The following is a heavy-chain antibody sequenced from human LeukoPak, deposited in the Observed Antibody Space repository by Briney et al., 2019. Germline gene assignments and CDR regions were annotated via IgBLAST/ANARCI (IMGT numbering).Heavy chain of an antibody. CDR1: GFTFSSYW. Sequence: GGSLRLSCAASGFTFSSYWMSWVRQAPGKGLEWVANIKQDGSEKYYVDSVKGRFTISRDNAKNSLYLQMNSLRAEGTAVYYCARTYYDSSGYYQGEFDYWGQGTLVTVSS. D-gene: IGHD3-22*01. J-gene: IGHJ4*02. V-gene: IGHV3-7*01. CDR3: ARTYYDSSGYYQGEFDY. CDR2: IKQDGSEK.